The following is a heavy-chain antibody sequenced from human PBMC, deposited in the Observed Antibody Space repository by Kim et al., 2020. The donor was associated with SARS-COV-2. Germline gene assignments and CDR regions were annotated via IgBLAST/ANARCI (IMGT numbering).Heavy chain of an antibody. D-gene: IGHD5-12*01. Sequence: GGSLRLSCAASGFTFSNAWMSWVRQAPGKGLEWVGRIKSKTDGGTTDYAAPVKGRFTISRDDSKNTLYLQMNSLKTEDTAVYYCTTDRVNSGYDFSAFDIWGQGTMVTVSS. CDR2: IKSKTDGGTT. J-gene: IGHJ3*02. V-gene: IGHV3-15*01. CDR1: GFTFSNAW. CDR3: TTDRVNSGYDFSAFDI.